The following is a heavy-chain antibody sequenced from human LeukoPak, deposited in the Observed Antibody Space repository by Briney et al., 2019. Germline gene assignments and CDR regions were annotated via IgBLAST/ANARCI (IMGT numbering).Heavy chain of an antibody. V-gene: IGHV4-59*01. CDR3: ARSRYSSSLYGYYGMDV. Sequence: SETLSLTCTVSGGSISSYYWSWIRQPPGKGLEWIGYIYYSGSTNYNPSLKSRVTISVDTSKNQFSLKLSSVTAADTAVYYCARSRYSSSLYGYYGMDVWGQGTTVTVSS. CDR1: GGSISSYY. D-gene: IGHD6-13*01. J-gene: IGHJ6*02. CDR2: IYYSGST.